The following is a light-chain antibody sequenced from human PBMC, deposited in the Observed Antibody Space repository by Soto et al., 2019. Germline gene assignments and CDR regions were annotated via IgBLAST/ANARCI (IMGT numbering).Light chain of an antibody. J-gene: IGKJ1*01. V-gene: IGKV1-5*03. CDR3: QHYTSYSEA. CDR1: QTISSW. CDR2: KAS. Sequence: DIQMTQSPSTLSGSVVDRVPIPCRASQTISSWLAWYQQKPGKAPKLLIYKASTLKSGVPSRFSGSGSGTEFTLTISSLQPDDFAPYYCQHYTSYSEAFGQGTKVDI.